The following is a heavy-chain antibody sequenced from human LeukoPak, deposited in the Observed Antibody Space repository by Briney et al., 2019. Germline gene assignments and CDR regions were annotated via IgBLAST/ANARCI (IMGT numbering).Heavy chain of an antibody. CDR1: GGSISGYY. Sequence: SETLSLTCTVSGGSISGYYWSWIRQPPGKGLEWIGYIYHSGSTNYNPSLKSRITISVDTSKNQFSLKLSSVTAADTAVYYCARKSVAVAGTTPIRYSNWFDPWGQGTLVTVSS. V-gene: IGHV4-59*01. CDR2: IYHSGST. D-gene: IGHD6-19*01. CDR3: ARKSVAVAGTTPIRYSNWFDP. J-gene: IGHJ5*02.